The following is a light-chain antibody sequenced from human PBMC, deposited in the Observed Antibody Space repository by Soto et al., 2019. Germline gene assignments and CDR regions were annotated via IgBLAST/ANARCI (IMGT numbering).Light chain of an antibody. J-gene: IGLJ1*01. CDR2: EVS. CDR3: SSYTSSSTTLYV. Sequence: QSVLTQPASVSGSPGQSITISCTGTSSDVGGYNYASWYQQHPGKAPKLMIYEVSNRPSGVSNRFSGSKSGNTASLTISGLQAEDEADYYCSSYTSSSTTLYVFGTGTKVTVL. CDR1: SSDVGGYNY. V-gene: IGLV2-14*01.